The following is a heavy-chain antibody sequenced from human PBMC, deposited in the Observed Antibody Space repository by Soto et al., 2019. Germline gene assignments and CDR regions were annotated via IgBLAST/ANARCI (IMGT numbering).Heavy chain of an antibody. CDR3: ARDLSASEV. J-gene: IGHJ4*02. CDR2: IREGGSKN. V-gene: IGHV3-7*03. Sequence: PGGSLRLSCAASGFTFRSYWMNWVRQAPGKGLEWVANIREGGSKNYYVDSVKGRFTISRDNAKNSLYLQMSSLRAEDTAVYYCARDLSASEVWGQGVLVTVSS. D-gene: IGHD3-16*01. CDR1: GFTFRSYW.